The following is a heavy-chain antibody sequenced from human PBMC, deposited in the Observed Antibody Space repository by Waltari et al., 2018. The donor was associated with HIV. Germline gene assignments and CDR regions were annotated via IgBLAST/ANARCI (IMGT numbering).Heavy chain of an antibody. Sequence: EVQLVESGGGLVPPGGSLRLSCAASGFTFSSYWMHWVRQAPGKGLVWVSRINSDGSSTTYADSVKGRFTISRDNAKNTLYLQINSLRAEDTAVYYCARGGLSSTSKPDFDYWGQGTLVTVSS. J-gene: IGHJ4*02. CDR1: GFTFSSYW. CDR3: ARGGLSSTSKPDFDY. CDR2: INSDGSST. D-gene: IGHD2-2*01. V-gene: IGHV3-74*01.